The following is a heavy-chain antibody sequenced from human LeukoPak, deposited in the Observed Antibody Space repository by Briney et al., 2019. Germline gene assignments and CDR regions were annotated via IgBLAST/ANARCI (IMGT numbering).Heavy chain of an antibody. CDR2: INHSGGT. D-gene: IGHD3-3*01. V-gene: IGHV4-34*01. CDR1: GGSFSGYY. J-gene: IGHJ3*02. CDR3: ASWGLRFLDAFDI. Sequence: PSETLSLTCAVYGGSFSGYYWSWIRQPPGKGLEWIGEINHSGGTNYNPSLKSRVTISVDTSKNQFSLKLSSVTAADTAVYYCASWGLRFLDAFDIWGQGTMVTVSS.